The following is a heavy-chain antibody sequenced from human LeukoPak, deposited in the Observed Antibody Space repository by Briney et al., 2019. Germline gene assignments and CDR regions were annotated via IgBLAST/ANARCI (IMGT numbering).Heavy chain of an antibody. CDR1: GFTFTNYW. CDR2: IKQDGSEK. D-gene: IGHD4-17*01. CDR3: ARAMTTVTNELDY. V-gene: IGHV3-7*01. J-gene: IGHJ4*02. Sequence: GGSLRLSCAASGFTFTNYWMTWVRQAPGKGLEWVANIKQDGSEKYYVDSVKGRFTISRDNAKNSLYLQMNSLRAEDTAVYYCARAMTTVTNELDYWGQGTLVTVSS.